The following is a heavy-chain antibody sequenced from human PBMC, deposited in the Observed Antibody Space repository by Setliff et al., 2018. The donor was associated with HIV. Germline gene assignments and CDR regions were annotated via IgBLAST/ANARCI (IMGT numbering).Heavy chain of an antibody. CDR3: ARDQAFGERFFDY. CDR1: GGSISNYY. V-gene: IGHV4-59*01. J-gene: IGHJ4*02. Sequence: PSETLSLTCTVSGGSISNYYWSWIRQPPGRGLEWIGYVYHIGTTNYNASFNSRLTISIDTSRSQFSLRLSSVTAADTPIYYCARDQAFGERFFDYWGQGIPVTVSS. CDR2: VYHIGTT. D-gene: IGHD3-10*01.